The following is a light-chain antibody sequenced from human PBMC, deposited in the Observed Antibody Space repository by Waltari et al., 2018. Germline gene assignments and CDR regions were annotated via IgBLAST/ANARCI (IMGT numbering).Light chain of an antibody. V-gene: IGKV1-6*01. J-gene: IGKJ1*01. CDR2: GAF. CDR1: QGIRND. CDR3: LQDYNYPWT. Sequence: AIQMTQSPSSLSASVGDRVPITCRASQGIRNDLGWYQQKPWKAPRVLISGAFNLQSGVPSRFSGSGSGTAFTLTISSLQPEDFSTYYCLQDYNYPWTFGQGTKVEIK.